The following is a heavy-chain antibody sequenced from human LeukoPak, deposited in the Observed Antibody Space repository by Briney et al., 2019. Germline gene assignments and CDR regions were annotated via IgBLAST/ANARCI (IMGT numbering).Heavy chain of an antibody. CDR3: AKDQGDYDFWSGYYNYYYYGMDV. CDR1: GSTFSSYG. V-gene: IGHV3-30*18. D-gene: IGHD3-3*01. J-gene: IGHJ6*02. CDR2: ISYDGSNK. Sequence: GGSLRLSCAASGSTFSSYGMHWVRHAPGKGLEGVAVISYDGSNKYCADSVKGRFTIFRDNTKNTLYLQMNSLRAEDTAVYYCAKDQGDYDFWSGYYNYYYYGMDVWGQGTTVTVSS.